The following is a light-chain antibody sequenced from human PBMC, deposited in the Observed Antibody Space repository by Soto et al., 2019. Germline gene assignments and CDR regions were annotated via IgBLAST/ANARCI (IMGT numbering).Light chain of an antibody. Sequence: QSALTQPASVSGSPGQSITISCTGTSSDVGGYKFVSWYQQHPGKAPKLMIYEVSNRPSGVSTRFSGSKSGNTASLTISGLQAEDEADYYCISYTSSNTRVFGGGTKLTVL. CDR3: ISYTSSNTRV. V-gene: IGLV2-14*01. CDR2: EVS. CDR1: SSDVGGYKF. J-gene: IGLJ2*01.